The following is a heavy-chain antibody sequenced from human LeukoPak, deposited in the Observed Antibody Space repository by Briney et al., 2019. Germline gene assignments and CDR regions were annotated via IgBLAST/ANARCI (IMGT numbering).Heavy chain of an antibody. CDR3: ARVVGSNSYGYFCDY. D-gene: IGHD5-18*01. V-gene: IGHV4-30-2*01. Sequence: SETLSLTCAVSGGSISSGGYSWSWIRQPPGKGLEWIGYIYHSGSTYYNPSLKSRVTISVDRSKNQFSLKLSSVTAADTAVYYCARVVGSNSYGYFCDYWGQGTLVTVSS. CDR2: IYHSGST. CDR1: GGSISSGGYS. J-gene: IGHJ4*02.